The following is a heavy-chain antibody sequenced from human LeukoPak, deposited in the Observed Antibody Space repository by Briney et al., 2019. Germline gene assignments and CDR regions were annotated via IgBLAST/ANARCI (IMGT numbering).Heavy chain of an antibody. J-gene: IGHJ4*02. CDR1: GFSFSSRG. CDR3: ARDQGSLSYFDY. CDR2: ISDNGGRT. V-gene: IGHV3-23*01. Sequence: GGSLRLSCAASGFSFSSRGMHRVRQAPGKGLEWVSSISDNGGRTYYADSVKGRFTISRDNSKNTLYLQMNSLRAEDTALYYCARDQGSLSYFDYWGQGTLVTVSS.